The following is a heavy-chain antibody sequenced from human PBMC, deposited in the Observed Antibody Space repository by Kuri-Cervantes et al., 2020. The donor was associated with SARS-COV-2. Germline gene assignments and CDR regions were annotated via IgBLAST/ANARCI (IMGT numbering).Heavy chain of an antibody. J-gene: IGHJ4*02. D-gene: IGHD6-19*01. CDR2: ISYDGSNK. V-gene: IGHV3-30-3*01. CDR3: AREASSGWYGLSQYYFDY. Sequence: GESLKISCTASGFNFSTTDMHWVRQTPGKGLEWVAVISYDGSNKYYADSVKGRFTISRDNSKNTLYLQMNSLRAEDTAVYYCAREASSGWYGLSQYYFDYWGQGTLVTVSS. CDR1: GFNFSTTD.